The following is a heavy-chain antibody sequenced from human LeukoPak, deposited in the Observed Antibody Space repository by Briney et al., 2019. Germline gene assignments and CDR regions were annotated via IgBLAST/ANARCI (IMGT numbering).Heavy chain of an antibody. J-gene: IGHJ3*02. V-gene: IGHV4-30-4*07. D-gene: IGHD5-18*01. CDR3: ARGRIQLWLDAFDI. CDR2: IYYSGST. Sequence: PSETLSLTCAVSGGSISSGGYSWSWIRQPPGKGLEWIGYIYYSGSTYYNPSLKSRVTISVDTSKNQFSLKLSSVTAADTAVYYCARGRIQLWLDAFDIWGQGTMVTVSS. CDR1: GGSISSGGYS.